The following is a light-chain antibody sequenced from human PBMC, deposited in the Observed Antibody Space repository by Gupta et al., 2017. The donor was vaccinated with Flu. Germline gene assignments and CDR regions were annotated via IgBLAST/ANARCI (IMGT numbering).Light chain of an antibody. Sequence: IVLTQSPGTLSLSPGERATLSCRASQSVSSGYLAWYQQKPGQPPRLLIYGASSRATGIPDRFSGSGSGTDFTLTVSRLEPEEFAVYYCQQYGSSPYTFGQETKLEIK. CDR2: GAS. CDR1: QSVSSGY. V-gene: IGKV3-20*01. J-gene: IGKJ2*01. CDR3: QQYGSSPYT.